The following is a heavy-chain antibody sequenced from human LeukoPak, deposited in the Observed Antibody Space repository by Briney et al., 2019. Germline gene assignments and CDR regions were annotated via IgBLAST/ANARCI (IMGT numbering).Heavy chain of an antibody. J-gene: IGHJ5*02. D-gene: IGHD6-19*01. CDR2: ISAYNGNT. CDR1: GYTFTSYG. V-gene: IGHV1-18*04. Sequence: ASVRVSCKASGYTFTSYGISWVRQAPGQGLEWTGWISAYNGNTNYAQKLQGRVTMTTDTSTSTAYMELRSLRSDDTAVYYCARDLRTIAVAGYNWFDPWGQGTLVTVSS. CDR3: ARDLRTIAVAGYNWFDP.